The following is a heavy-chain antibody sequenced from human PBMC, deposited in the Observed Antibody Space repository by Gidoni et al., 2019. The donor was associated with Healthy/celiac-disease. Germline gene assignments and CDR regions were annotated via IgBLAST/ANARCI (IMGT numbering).Heavy chain of an antibody. D-gene: IGHD3-22*01. Sequence: EVQLLESGGGLVQPGGSLRLSCAASGFPFSSYAMSWVRQAPGKGPEWVSAISGSGGSTYYADSVKGRFTISRDNSKNTLYLQMNSLRAEDTAVYYCAKDHYYDSSGPDDAFDIWGQGTMVTVSS. CDR1: GFPFSSYA. J-gene: IGHJ3*02. CDR3: AKDHYYDSSGPDDAFDI. V-gene: IGHV3-23*01. CDR2: ISGSGGST.